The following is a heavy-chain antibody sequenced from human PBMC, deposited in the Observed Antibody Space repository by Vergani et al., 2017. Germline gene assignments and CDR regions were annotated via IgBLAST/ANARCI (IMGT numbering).Heavy chain of an antibody. V-gene: IGHV3-23*01. CDR2: ISGSGGST. J-gene: IGHJ4*02. D-gene: IGHD3-22*01. CDR1: GFTFSSYA. Sequence: EVQLLQSEGAVVQPGGSLRLSCVASGFTFSSYAMSWVRQAPGKGLEWVSAISGSGGSTYYADSVKGRFTISRDNSKNTLYLQMNSLRAEDTAVYYCAKDLPIDDSPADWGQGTLVTVSS. CDR3: AKDLPIDDSPAD.